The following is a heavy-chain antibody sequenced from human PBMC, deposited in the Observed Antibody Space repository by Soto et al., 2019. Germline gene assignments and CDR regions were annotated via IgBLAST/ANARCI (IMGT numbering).Heavy chain of an antibody. D-gene: IGHD6-19*01. CDR3: ARRGGSVFFDF. CDR2: IYPGDSET. CDR1: GYLFSTYW. J-gene: IGHJ3*01. Sequence: GEPLKTYWKSPGYLFSTYWIAWVLQMPGKGLEWMGIIYPGDSETKYSPSFEGQVTISADKSITTAYLQWSRLRASDTATYYCARRGGSVFFDFWGQGTMVTVSS. V-gene: IGHV5-51*01.